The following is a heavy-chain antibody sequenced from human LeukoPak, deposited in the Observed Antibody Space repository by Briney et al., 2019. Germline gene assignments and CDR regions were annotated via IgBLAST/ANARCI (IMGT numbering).Heavy chain of an antibody. CDR3: ARVDSSGWDDAFDY. Sequence: GGSLRLSCAASGFTFDDFGMHWVRQVPGKGLEWVSGITWNSGHIAYADSVRGRFTISRDNSKNTLYLQMGSLRAEDTAVYYCARVDSSGWDDAFDYWGQGTLVTVSS. J-gene: IGHJ4*02. CDR1: GFTFDDFG. CDR2: ITWNSGHI. V-gene: IGHV3-9*01. D-gene: IGHD6-19*01.